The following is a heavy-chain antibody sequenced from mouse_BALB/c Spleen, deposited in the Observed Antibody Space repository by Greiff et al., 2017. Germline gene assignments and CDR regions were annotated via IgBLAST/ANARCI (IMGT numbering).Heavy chain of an antibody. Sequence: EVQLQQSGAELVKPGASVKLSCTASGFNIKDYYMHWVKQRPEQGLEWIGWIDPENGNTIYDPKFQGKASITADTSSNTAYLQLSSLTSEDTAVYYCAFEGFAYWGQGTLVTVSA. CDR3: AFEGFAY. CDR2: IDPENGNT. J-gene: IGHJ3*01. V-gene: IGHV14-1*02. CDR1: GFNIKDYY.